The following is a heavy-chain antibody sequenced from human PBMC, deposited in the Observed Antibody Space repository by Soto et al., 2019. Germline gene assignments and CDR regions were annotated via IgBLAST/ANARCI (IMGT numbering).Heavy chain of an antibody. J-gene: IGHJ5*02. D-gene: IGHD3-10*01. CDR2: IYHSGST. CDR1: GGCVSSGGYS. V-gene: IGHV4-30-2*01. CDR3: ARAYYGSGRRVYNWFDP. Sequence: SESMSLRCAVCGGCVSSGGYSWSWIRQPPGKGLEWIGYIYHSGSTYYNPSLKSRVTISVDRSKNQFSLKLSSVTAADTAVYYCARAYYGSGRRVYNWFDPWGQGTLVTVSS.